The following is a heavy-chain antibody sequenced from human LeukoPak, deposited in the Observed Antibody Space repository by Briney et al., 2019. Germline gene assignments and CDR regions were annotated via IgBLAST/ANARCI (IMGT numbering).Heavy chain of an antibody. Sequence: ASVTVSCKASGYTFTGHYLHWVRQAPGQGLEWMGWIYGHDGGTNFAQKFQDRVTMTRDTSITTAYMELSSLRSEDTAVYYCARVKPNYYDSSAYGTFDIWGQGTMVTVSS. J-gene: IGHJ3*02. CDR2: IYGHDGGT. V-gene: IGHV1-2*02. CDR1: GYTFTGHY. CDR3: ARVKPNYYDSSAYGTFDI. D-gene: IGHD3-22*01.